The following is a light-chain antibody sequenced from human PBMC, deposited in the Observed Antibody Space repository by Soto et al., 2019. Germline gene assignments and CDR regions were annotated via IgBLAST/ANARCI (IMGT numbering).Light chain of an antibody. Sequence: ENVLTQSPGTLSLSPGERATLSCRASQSVSRSYLAWYQQKPGQAPRLLIYGASSRATGIPDRFSGSGSGTDFTLTISRLEPEDFAMYYCHQHGSSPPVTFGQGTRLEIK. V-gene: IGKV3-20*01. CDR1: QSVSRSY. J-gene: IGKJ5*01. CDR3: HQHGSSPPVT. CDR2: GAS.